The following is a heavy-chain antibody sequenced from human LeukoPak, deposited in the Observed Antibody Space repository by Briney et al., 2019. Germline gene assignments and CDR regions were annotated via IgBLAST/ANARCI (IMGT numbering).Heavy chain of an antibody. CDR2: IYYSGST. Sequence: SQTLSLTCTVSGGSISSGGYYWSWIRQHPGKGLEWIGYIYYSGSTYYNPSLKSRVTISVDTSKNQISLKLSSVTAADTAVYYCARESPGSDRISYHWYFDLWGRGTLVTVSS. D-gene: IGHD2/OR15-2a*01. CDR1: GGSISSGGYY. V-gene: IGHV4-31*03. J-gene: IGHJ2*01. CDR3: ARESPGSDRISYHWYFDL.